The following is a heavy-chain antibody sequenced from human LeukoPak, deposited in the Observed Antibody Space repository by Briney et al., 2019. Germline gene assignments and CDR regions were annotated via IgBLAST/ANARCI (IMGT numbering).Heavy chain of an antibody. D-gene: IGHD3-22*01. J-gene: IGHJ4*02. CDR2: ISGSGGST. V-gene: IGHV3-23*01. CDR1: GFTFSSYA. Sequence: GGSLRLSCAASGFTFSSYAMSWVRQAPGKGLEWVSAISGSGGSTYYADSVKGRFTISRDNSKNTLYLQMNSLRAEDTAVYYCAKDQVIVVVPYLQGGYWGQGTLVTVSS. CDR3: AKDQVIVVVPYLQGGY.